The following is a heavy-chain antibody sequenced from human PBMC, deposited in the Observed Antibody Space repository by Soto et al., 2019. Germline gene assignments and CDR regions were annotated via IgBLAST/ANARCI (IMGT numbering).Heavy chain of an antibody. CDR3: ARSSWGGWRPLSPAPGGFDY. Sequence: SETLSLTCTVSGGSISSYYWSWIRQPPGKGLEWIGYIYYSGSTNYNPSLKSRVTISVDTSKNQFSLKLSSVTAADTAVYYCARSSWGGWRPLSPAPGGFDYWGQGTLVTVSS. CDR2: IYYSGST. CDR1: GGSISSYY. D-gene: IGHD1-26*01. V-gene: IGHV4-59*12. J-gene: IGHJ4*02.